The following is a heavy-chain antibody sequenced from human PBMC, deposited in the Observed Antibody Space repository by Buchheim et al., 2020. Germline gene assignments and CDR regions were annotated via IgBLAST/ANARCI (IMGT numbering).Heavy chain of an antibody. Sequence: QVQLQQWGAGLLKPSETLSLTCAVYGGSFSGYYWSWIRQPPGKGLEWIGEINHSGSTNYNPSLKSRVTISVDTSKNQFSLKLSSVTAADTAVYYCARGIAVAGTYYYYYYGMDVWGQGTT. CDR3: ARGIAVAGTYYYYYYGMDV. J-gene: IGHJ6*02. V-gene: IGHV4-34*01. CDR2: INHSGST. D-gene: IGHD6-19*01. CDR1: GGSFSGYY.